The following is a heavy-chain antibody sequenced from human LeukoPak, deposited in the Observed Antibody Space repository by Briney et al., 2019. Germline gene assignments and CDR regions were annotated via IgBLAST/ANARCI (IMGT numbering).Heavy chain of an antibody. CDR1: GFTFSSHA. CDR3: AKLMTTVTTFHY. D-gene: IGHD4-17*01. CDR2: ISGSGGST. J-gene: IGHJ4*02. Sequence: GGSLRLSCAASGFTFSSHAMSWVRLAPGKGLEWVSAISGSGGSTYYADSVKGRFTISRNNSKNTLYLQMNSLRAEDTAVYYCAKLMTTVTTFHYWGQGTLVTVSS. V-gene: IGHV3-23*01.